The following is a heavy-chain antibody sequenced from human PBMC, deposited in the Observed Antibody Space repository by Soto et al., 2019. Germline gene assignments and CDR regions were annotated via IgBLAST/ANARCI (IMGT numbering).Heavy chain of an antibody. V-gene: IGHV4-4*02. CDR1: GGSITSDYW. CDR2: IYLSGSS. J-gene: IGHJ5*02. CDR3: ARGGRGPTCVRGGWLDP. Sequence: SETLSLTCAVAGGSITSDYWWNWVRQLPGKGLEWIGEIYLSGSSVYNPSLKSRVAISVDTSKNQFSLKLTSVSAADTAVYYCARGGRGPTCVRGGWLDPWALGTLVTVSS. D-gene: IGHD2-15*01.